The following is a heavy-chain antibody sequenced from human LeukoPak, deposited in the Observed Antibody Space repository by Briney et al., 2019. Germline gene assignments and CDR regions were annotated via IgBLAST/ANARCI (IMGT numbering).Heavy chain of an antibody. D-gene: IGHD5-12*01. CDR3: TRGPLATFDP. CDR2: IKSDGSST. CDR1: GFTVSGNY. J-gene: IGHJ5*02. V-gene: IGHV3-74*01. Sequence: GGSLRLSCAASGFTVSGNYMSWVRQAPGKGLMWVSRIKSDGSSTDYADSVKGRFTISRDNAKNTLFLQMKSLRAEDTAVYYCTRGPLATFDPWGQGTLVTVSS.